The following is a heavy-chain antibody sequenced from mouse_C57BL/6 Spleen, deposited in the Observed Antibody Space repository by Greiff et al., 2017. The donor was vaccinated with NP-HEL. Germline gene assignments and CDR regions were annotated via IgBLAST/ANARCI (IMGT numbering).Heavy chain of an antibody. CDR1: GYSFTDYN. V-gene: IGHV1-39*01. Sequence: VQLQQSGPELVKPGASVKISCKASGYSFTDYNMNWVKQSNGKSLEWIGVINPNYGTTSYNQKFKGKATLTVDQSSSTAYMQLNSLTSEDSEVYYCARSFGYLSYWYFDVWGTGTTVTVSS. D-gene: IGHD2-2*01. CDR2: INPNYGTT. CDR3: ARSFGYLSYWYFDV. J-gene: IGHJ1*03.